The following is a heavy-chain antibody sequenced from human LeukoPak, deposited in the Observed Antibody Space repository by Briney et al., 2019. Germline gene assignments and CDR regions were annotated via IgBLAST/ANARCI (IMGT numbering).Heavy chain of an antibody. Sequence: PGRSLRLSCAAPGFTFSSYGMHWVRQAPGKGLEWVAVISYDGSNKYYADSVKGRFTISRDNSKNTLYLQMNSLRAEDTAVYYCAKSNREDIVVVPAALRDYYFDYWGQGTLVTVSS. CDR2: ISYDGSNK. V-gene: IGHV3-30*18. CDR3: AKSNREDIVVVPAALRDYYFDY. CDR1: GFTFSSYG. D-gene: IGHD2-2*01. J-gene: IGHJ4*02.